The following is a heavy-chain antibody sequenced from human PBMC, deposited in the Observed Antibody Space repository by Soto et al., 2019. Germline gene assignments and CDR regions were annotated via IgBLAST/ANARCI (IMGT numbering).Heavy chain of an antibody. CDR3: TTDEIVVGLGAFDI. CDR1: GFTFTNAL. Sequence: EVQLVESGGGLVKPGGSLRLSCAASGFTFTNALMNWVRQAPGKGLEWVGRIKSKTDGGATDYAAPVKGRFTISRDDSKNTLYLQMNSLKTEDTAVYYCTTDEIVVGLGAFDIWGQGTMVTVSS. CDR2: IKSKTDGGAT. J-gene: IGHJ3*02. V-gene: IGHV3-15*07. D-gene: IGHD3-22*01.